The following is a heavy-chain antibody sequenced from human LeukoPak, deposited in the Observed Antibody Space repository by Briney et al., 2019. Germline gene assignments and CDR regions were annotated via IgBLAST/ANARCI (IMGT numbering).Heavy chain of an antibody. CDR2: ITSSSSNT. J-gene: IGHJ3*02. CDR1: GFTFSSYA. Sequence: SGGSLRLSCAASGFTFSSYAMSWVRQAPGKGLERVSAITSSSSNTYYADSVKGRFTISRDNSKNTLHLQMNNLRAEDTAVYHCAKFGYGDYPYQGFDIWGQGTRVTVSS. V-gene: IGHV3-23*01. D-gene: IGHD4-17*01. CDR3: AKFGYGDYPYQGFDI.